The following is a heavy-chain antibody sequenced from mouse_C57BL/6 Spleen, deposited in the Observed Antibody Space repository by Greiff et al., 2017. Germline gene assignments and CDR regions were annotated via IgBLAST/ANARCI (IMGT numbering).Heavy chain of an antibody. CDR3: ARSSYYYGSSYWYFDV. V-gene: IGHV1-82*01. J-gene: IGHJ1*03. CDR2: IYPGDGDT. CDR1: GYAFRSSW. Sequence: VKVVESGPELVKPGASVKISCKASGYAFRSSWMNWVKQRPGKGLEWIGRIYPGDGDTNYNGKFKGKATLTADKSSSTAYMQLSSLTSEDSAVYFCARSSYYYGSSYWYFDVWGTGTTVTVSS. D-gene: IGHD1-1*01.